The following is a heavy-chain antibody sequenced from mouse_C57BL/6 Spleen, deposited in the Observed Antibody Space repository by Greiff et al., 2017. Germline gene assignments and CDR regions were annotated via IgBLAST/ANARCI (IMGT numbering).Heavy chain of an antibody. J-gene: IGHJ4*01. CDR1: GYTFTSYW. CDR2: IDPSDSET. Sequence: VQLQQPGAELVRPGSSVKLSCKASGYTFTSYWMPWVKQRPIQGLEWIGNIDPSDSETHYNQKFKDKATLTVDKSSSTAYMQLSSLTSEDSAVYYCARARAYGNYVPYYAMDYWGQGTSVTVSS. D-gene: IGHD2-1*01. V-gene: IGHV1-52*01. CDR3: ARARAYGNYVPYYAMDY.